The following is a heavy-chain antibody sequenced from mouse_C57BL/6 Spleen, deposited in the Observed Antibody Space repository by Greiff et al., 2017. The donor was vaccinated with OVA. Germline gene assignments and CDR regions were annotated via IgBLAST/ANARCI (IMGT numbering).Heavy chain of an antibody. J-gene: IGHJ3*01. V-gene: IGHV1-52*01. CDR1: GYTFTSYW. CDR2: IDPSDSET. Sequence: VQLQQPGAELVRPGSSVKLSCKASGYTFTSYWMHWVKQRPIQGLEWIGNIDPSDSETHYNQKFKDKATLTVDKSSSTAYMQLSSLTSEDAAVYYCARGPTESFAYWGQGTLVTVSA. D-gene: IGHD3-3*01. CDR3: ARGPTESFAY.